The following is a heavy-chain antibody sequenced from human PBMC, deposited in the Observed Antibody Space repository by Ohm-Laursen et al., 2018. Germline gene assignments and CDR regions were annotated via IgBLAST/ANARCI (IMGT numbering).Heavy chain of an antibody. V-gene: IGHV3-23*01. CDR2: ISGGGGTT. Sequence: SLRLSCAASGFTFSISGMTWVRQAPGKGLEWVSAISGGGGTTYYADSVKGRFTVSRDNSKNTLYLQMRSLTAEDTAVYYCAKEGLGGYKVDSYYYGLDVWGQGTTVTVSS. CDR3: AKEGLGGYKVDSYYYGLDV. J-gene: IGHJ6*02. CDR1: GFTFSISG. D-gene: IGHD5-24*01.